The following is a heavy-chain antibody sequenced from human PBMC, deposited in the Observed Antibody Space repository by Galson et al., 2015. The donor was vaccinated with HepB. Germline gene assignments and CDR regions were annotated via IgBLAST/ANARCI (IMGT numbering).Heavy chain of an antibody. J-gene: IGHJ4*02. Sequence: QSGAEVKKPGESLKISCKGSGYSFTSYWIGWVRQMPGKGLEWMGIIHPGDSDTRYRPSLQGQVTISADKSISTAYLQWSSLKASDTAMYYCARQEGYHYDSSGYPRAPFDYWGQGTLVTVPS. CDR2: IHPGDSDT. CDR3: ARQEGYHYDSSGYPRAPFDY. V-gene: IGHV5-51*01. CDR1: GYSFTSYW. D-gene: IGHD3-22*01.